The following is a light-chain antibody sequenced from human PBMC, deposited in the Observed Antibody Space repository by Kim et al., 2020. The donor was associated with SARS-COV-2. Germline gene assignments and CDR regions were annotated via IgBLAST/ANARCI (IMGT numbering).Light chain of an antibody. V-gene: IGLV3-1*01. J-gene: IGLJ3*02. CDR3: QAWDSSPAV. CDR2: QDS. CDR1: KLGDKY. Sequence: SYELTQPPSVSVSPGQTASINCSGDKLGDKYACWYQQKPGQSPVLVIYQDSKRPSGIPERFSGSNSGNTATLTISGTQAMDEADYYCQAWDSSPAVFGGG.